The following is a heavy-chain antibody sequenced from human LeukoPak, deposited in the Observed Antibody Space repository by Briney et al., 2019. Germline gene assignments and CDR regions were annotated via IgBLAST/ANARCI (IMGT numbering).Heavy chain of an antibody. CDR3: ARADGYYGSGSWFDP. D-gene: IGHD3-10*01. Sequence: GGSLRLSCVASGFTVSTNYMSWVRQPPGKGLEWVSVIHTGGSIFHADSVKGRFAISRDNSKNTVYLQMNSLRAEDTAVYYCARADGYYGSGSWFDPWGQGTLVTVSS. CDR1: GFTVSTNY. CDR2: IHTGGSI. J-gene: IGHJ5*02. V-gene: IGHV3-66*01.